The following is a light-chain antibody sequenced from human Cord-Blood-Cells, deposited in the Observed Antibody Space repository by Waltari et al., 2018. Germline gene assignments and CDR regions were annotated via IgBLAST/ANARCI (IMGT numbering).Light chain of an antibody. J-gene: IGLJ2*01. Sequence: QSALTQPASVSGSPGQSITIPCTGTSSDVVGYTYVSWYQQHPGKAPKLMIYDVSNRPSGVSNRFSGSKSGNTASLTISGLQAEDEADYYCSSYTSSSTVVFGGGTKLTVL. V-gene: IGLV2-14*01. CDR1: SSDVVGYTY. CDR3: SSYTSSSTVV. CDR2: DVS.